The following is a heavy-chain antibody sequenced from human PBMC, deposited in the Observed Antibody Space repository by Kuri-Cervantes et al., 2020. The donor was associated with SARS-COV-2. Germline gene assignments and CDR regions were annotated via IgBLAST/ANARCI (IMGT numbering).Heavy chain of an antibody. CDR2: ISYSGNT. Sequence: SETLSLTCTVSGGSVTSYYWSWIRQPPGKGLEWIGYISYSGNTNYKPSLKRRLTMSVATSKNQISLRLSSVTAADTAVYYCARWGYSRGAFDIWGQGTRVTVSS. J-gene: IGHJ3*02. CDR1: GGSVTSYY. V-gene: IGHV4-59*02. D-gene: IGHD5-18*01. CDR3: ARWGYSRGAFDI.